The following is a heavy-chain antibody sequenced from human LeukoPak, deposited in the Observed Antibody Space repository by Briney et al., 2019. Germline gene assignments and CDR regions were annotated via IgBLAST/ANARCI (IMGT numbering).Heavy chain of an antibody. CDR1: GFTVSSNY. J-gene: IGHJ5*02. CDR3: VRGVGVSRFNYLDP. D-gene: IGHD1-7*01. CDR2: IWYDASNK. V-gene: IGHV3-33*08. Sequence: GGSLRLSCAASGFTVSSNYMSWVRQAPGKGLEWVAVIWYDASNKYYVDSVKGRFTISRDNSKNTLYLQMNSLRDDDTAVYYCVRGVGVSRFNYLDPWGQGTRVIVSS.